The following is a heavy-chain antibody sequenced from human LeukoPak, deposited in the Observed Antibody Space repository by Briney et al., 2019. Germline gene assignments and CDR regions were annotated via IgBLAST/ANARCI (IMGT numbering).Heavy chain of an antibody. J-gene: IGHJ3*02. Sequence: TSETLSLTCTVSGVSISNYYWSWIRQPPGKGLEWIGYIYYSGSTNYNPSLKSRVTISVDTSKNQFSLKLSSVTAADTAVYYCARVYYYDSSGYYQAFDIWGQGTMVTVSS. CDR1: GVSISNYY. CDR3: ARVYYYDSSGYYQAFDI. CDR2: IYYSGST. V-gene: IGHV4-59*01. D-gene: IGHD3-22*01.